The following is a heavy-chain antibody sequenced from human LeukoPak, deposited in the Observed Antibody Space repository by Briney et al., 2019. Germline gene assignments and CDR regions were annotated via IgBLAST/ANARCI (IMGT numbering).Heavy chain of an antibody. CDR1: GASMSSDHYN. CDR3: ATQQSPGWPPRGDDY. V-gene: IGHV4-39*01. D-gene: IGHD6-19*01. Sequence: SETLSLTCAVSGASMSSDHYNWAWIRQPPGEGLEWVGTASNTGDPYSNPALASRLTLSVATSTKQFSLKLSTATAADTAIYFCATQQSPGWPPRGDDYWGQGILVTVSS. CDR2: ASNTGDP. J-gene: IGHJ4*02.